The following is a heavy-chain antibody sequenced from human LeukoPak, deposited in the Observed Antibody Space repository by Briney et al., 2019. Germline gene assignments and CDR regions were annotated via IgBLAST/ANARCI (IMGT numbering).Heavy chain of an antibody. D-gene: IGHD6-13*01. J-gene: IGHJ3*02. Sequence: SETLSLTCSVSGGSITSSSYYWGWIRQPPEKGLEWIGSIYYTGGTYYSPSLKSRVTISVDTSKNQFSLKLSSVTAADTAVYYCAREGSHHDAFDIWGQGTMVTVSS. CDR2: IYYTGGT. CDR1: GGSITSSSYY. CDR3: AREGSHHDAFDI. V-gene: IGHV4-39*07.